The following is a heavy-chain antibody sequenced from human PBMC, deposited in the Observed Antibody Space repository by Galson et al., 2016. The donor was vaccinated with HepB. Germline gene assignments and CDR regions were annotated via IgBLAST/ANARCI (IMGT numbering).Heavy chain of an antibody. J-gene: IGHJ4*02. V-gene: IGHV1-24*01. CDR2: FDPEDGRT. Sequence: SVKVSCKVSGYTLSEISVHWVRQAPGKGFEWIGGFDPEDGRTISARNFQGRVSVTEVTSTDTVYLELSRLRSEDTAIYYCSTVFCRGGSCYLLDLFDYWGQGTLVTVSS. CDR3: STVFCRGGSCYLLDLFDY. CDR1: GYTLSEIS. D-gene: IGHD3-22*01.